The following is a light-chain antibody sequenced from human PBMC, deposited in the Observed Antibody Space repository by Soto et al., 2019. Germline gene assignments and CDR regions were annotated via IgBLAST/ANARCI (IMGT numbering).Light chain of an antibody. CDR3: MQALQTPWT. Sequence: DIVMTQSPLSLPVTPGEPASISCRSSQSLLHSNGYNYLDWYLQKPGQSPQLLIYLGSNRASGVPDRFSGSGSVTYFTLKISRVEAEDVGVYYCMQALQTPWTFGQGTKVEIK. J-gene: IGKJ1*01. CDR1: QSLLHSNGYNY. V-gene: IGKV2-28*01. CDR2: LGS.